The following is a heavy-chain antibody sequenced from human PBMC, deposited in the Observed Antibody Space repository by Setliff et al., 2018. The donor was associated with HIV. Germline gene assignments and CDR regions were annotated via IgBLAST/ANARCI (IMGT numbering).Heavy chain of an antibody. CDR2: IYSSGST. J-gene: IGHJ4*02. CDR1: GGSISSGSYY. D-gene: IGHD5-18*01. CDR3: ARHGYSSDLRISYCDS. V-gene: IGHV4-61*09. Sequence: SETLSLTCTVSGGSISSGSYYWNWIRQPAGKGLEWIGHIYSSGSTNYNPSLKSRVTISVDTSKNQFSLKLSSVTAADTAVYYCARHGYSSDLRISYCDSWGQGSLVTVSS.